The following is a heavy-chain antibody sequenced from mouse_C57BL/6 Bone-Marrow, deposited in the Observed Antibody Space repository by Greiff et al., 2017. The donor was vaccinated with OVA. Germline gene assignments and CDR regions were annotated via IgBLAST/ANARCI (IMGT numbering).Heavy chain of an antibody. V-gene: IGHV1-75*01. CDR2: IFPGSGST. CDR1: GYTFTDYY. CDR3: ARLESSGPYALDY. D-gene: IGHD3-2*02. Sequence: QVHVKQSGPELVKPGASVKISCKASGYTFTDYYINWVKPRPGQGLEWIGRIFPGSGSTNYNEKFKGKATLTVDKSSSTAYMLLSSLTSEDSAVYFCARLESSGPYALDYWGQGTSVTVSS. J-gene: IGHJ4*01.